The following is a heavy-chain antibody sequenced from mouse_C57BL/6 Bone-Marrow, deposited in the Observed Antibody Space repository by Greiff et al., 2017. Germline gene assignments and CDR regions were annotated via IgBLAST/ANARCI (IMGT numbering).Heavy chain of an antibody. CDR2: ISDGGSYT. D-gene: IGHD1-1*01. CDR1: GFTFSSYA. Sequence: EVQLVESGGGLVKPGGSLKLSCAASGFTFSSYAMSWVRQTPEKRLEWVATISDGGSYTYYPDNVKGRFTISRDNAKNNLYLQMSHLKSEDTAMYYWARDRGYGSSYCWYFDVWGTGTTVTVSS. CDR3: ARDRGYGSSYCWYFDV. J-gene: IGHJ1*03. V-gene: IGHV5-4*01.